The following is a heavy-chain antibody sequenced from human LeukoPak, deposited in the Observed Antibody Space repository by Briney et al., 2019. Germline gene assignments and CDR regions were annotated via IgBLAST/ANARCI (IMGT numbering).Heavy chain of an antibody. Sequence: GRSLRLSCAASGFTFSSYAMHWVRQAPGKGLEWVAVISYDGSNKYYADSVKGRFTISRDNSKNTLYLQMNSLRAEDTAVYYCARGSRDYYGSGSYSYYFDYWGQGTLVTVSP. CDR2: ISYDGSNK. V-gene: IGHV3-30*04. J-gene: IGHJ4*02. D-gene: IGHD3-10*01. CDR3: ARGSRDYYGSGSYSYYFDY. CDR1: GFTFSSYA.